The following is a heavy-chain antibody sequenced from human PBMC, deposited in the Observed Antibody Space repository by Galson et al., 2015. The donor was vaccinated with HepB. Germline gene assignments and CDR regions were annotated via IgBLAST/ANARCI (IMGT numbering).Heavy chain of an antibody. CDR3: TTVIDYGDYVGAFDI. V-gene: IGHV3-15*01. CDR1: GFTFSNAW. D-gene: IGHD4-17*01. CDR2: IKSKTDGGTT. J-gene: IGHJ3*02. Sequence: SLRLSCAASGFTFSNAWMSWVRQAPGEGLEWVGRIKSKTDGGTTDYAAPVKGRFTISRDDSKNTLYLQMNSLKTEDTAVYYCTTVIDYGDYVGAFDIWGQGTMVTVSS.